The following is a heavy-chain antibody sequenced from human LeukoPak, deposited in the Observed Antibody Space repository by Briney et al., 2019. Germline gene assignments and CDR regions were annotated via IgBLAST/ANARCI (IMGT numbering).Heavy chain of an antibody. D-gene: IGHD3-22*01. CDR1: GFTFSSYA. CDR2: ISGSGGST. V-gene: IGHV3-23*01. Sequence: GGSLRLSCAASGFTFSSYAMSWVRQAPGKGLEWVSAISGSGGSTYYADSVEGRFTISRDNSKNTLYLQMNSLRAEDTAVYYCAKDRSDDSSGYYPRGSGYWGQGTLVTVSS. CDR3: AKDRSDDSSGYYPRGSGY. J-gene: IGHJ4*02.